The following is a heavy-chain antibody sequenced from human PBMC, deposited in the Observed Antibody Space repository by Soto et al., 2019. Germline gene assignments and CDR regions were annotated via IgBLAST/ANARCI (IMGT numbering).Heavy chain of an antibody. CDR3: ARETKKYYYYYYMDV. CDR1: GFTFSSYW. Sequence: EVQLVESGGGLVQPGGSLRLSCAASGFTFSSYWMSWVRQAPGKGLEWVANIKQDGSEKYYVDSVKGRFTISRDNAKNSPYLQMNSLRAEDTAVYYCARETKKYYYYYYMDVWGKGTTVTVSS. V-gene: IGHV3-7*01. J-gene: IGHJ6*03. CDR2: IKQDGSEK.